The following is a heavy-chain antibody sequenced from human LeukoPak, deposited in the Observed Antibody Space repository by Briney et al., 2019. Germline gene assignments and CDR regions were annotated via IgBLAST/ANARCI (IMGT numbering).Heavy chain of an antibody. Sequence: GGSLRLSCAASGFTFSSYAMSWVRQAPGKGLEWVSVIYSGGSTYYADSVKGRFTISRDNSKNTLYVQMNSLRGEDTAVYYCAKGSAAVRPYYFDYWGQGTLVTVSS. J-gene: IGHJ4*02. D-gene: IGHD3-10*01. V-gene: IGHV3-23*03. CDR1: GFTFSSYA. CDR2: IYSGGST. CDR3: AKGSAAVRPYYFDY.